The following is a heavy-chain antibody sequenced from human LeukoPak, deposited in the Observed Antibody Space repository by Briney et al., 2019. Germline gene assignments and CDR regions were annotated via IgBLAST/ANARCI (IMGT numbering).Heavy chain of an antibody. V-gene: IGHV3-74*01. D-gene: IGHD4/OR15-4a*01. CDR2: INSDGSST. CDR3: ATDYNDAFDI. J-gene: IGHJ3*02. CDR1: GFTFSSYY. Sequence: GGSLRLSCVASGFTFSSYYMHWVRHAPGKGPVWVSGINSDGSSTTYADSVKGRFTISRDNAKNTVYLQMNSLRADDTAVYYCATDYNDAFDIWGQGTMVTVSS.